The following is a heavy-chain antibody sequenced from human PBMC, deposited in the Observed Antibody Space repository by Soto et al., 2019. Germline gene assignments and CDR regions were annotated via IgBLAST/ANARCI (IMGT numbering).Heavy chain of an antibody. V-gene: IGHV1-18*01. CDR1: GYNFNIYG. Sequence: GASVKVSCKASGYNFNIYGINWVRQAPGQGLELMGWISAYDGKTTYAEKFQGRVTMTTDASTSTAYMELRSLRSDDTAVYYCASYPHEYWPSDWFAPPAQRTPVIVSS. CDR3: ASYPHEYWPSDWFAP. D-gene: IGHD6-6*01. CDR2: ISAYDGKT. J-gene: IGHJ5*02.